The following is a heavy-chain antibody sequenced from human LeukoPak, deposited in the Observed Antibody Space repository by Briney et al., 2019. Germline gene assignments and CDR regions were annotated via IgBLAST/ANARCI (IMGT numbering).Heavy chain of an antibody. CDR2: INPNSGGT. D-gene: IGHD3-10*01. V-gene: IGHV1-2*02. Sequence: GASVKVSCKASGYTFTGYYMHWVRQAPGQGLEWMGWINPNSGGTNYAQKFQGRVTMTRDTSISTAYMELSRLRSDDTAVYYCARVGHHMVRGVTPFDYWGQGILVTVSS. J-gene: IGHJ4*02. CDR3: ARVGHHMVRGVTPFDY. CDR1: GYTFTGYY.